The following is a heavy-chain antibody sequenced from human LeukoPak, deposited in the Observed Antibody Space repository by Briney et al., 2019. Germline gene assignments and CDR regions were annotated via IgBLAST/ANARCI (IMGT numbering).Heavy chain of an antibody. J-gene: IGHJ4*02. Sequence: GGSLRLSXAASGFTFSSYSMNWVRQAPGKGLEWVSSISSSSSYIYYADSVKGRFTISRDNAKNSLRLQMDGLRAEDTALYYCARHCTSSSCYPFDYWGQGTLVTVSS. D-gene: IGHD2-2*01. V-gene: IGHV3-21*01. CDR3: ARHCTSSSCYPFDY. CDR1: GFTFSSYS. CDR2: ISSSSSYI.